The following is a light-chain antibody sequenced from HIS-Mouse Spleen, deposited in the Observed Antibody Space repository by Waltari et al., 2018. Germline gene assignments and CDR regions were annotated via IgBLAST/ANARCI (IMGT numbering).Light chain of an antibody. V-gene: IGLV1-44*01. CDR2: SNN. J-gene: IGLJ1*01. CDR3: AAWDDSLNGYV. CDR1: SSNIGSNT. Sequence: QSVLTQPPSASGTPGQRVTISCSGSSSNIGSNTVNWYQQLPGTSPNPLIYSNNKRPAGVPDRFSGSKSGTSASLAISGLQSEDEADYYCAAWDDSLNGYVFGTGTKVTVL.